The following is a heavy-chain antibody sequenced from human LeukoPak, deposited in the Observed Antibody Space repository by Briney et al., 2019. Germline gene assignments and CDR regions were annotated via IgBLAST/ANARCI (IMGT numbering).Heavy chain of an antibody. CDR3: ARDDDPGPANDAFDI. D-gene: IGHD1-1*01. CDR2: ISAYNGNT. V-gene: IGHV1-18*01. CDR1: GYTFTSYG. J-gene: IGHJ3*02. Sequence: ASVKVSCKASGYTFTSYGIGWVRQAPGQGLEWMGWISAYNGNTNYAQKLQGRVTMTTDTSTSTAYMELRSLRSDDTAVYYCARDDDPGPANDAFDIWGQGTMVTVSS.